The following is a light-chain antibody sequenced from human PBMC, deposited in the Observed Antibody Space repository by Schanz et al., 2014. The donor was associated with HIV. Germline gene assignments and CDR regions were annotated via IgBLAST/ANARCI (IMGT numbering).Light chain of an antibody. Sequence: QSVLAQPPSVSGAPGQRISLSCNGSSSNIGAGYDVHWYQHFPGTAPRLLIFDNDNRPSGVPDRFSGSKTGTSATLAIVGLQTGDEADYYCATWDSTLSAVVFGGGTKL. CDR1: SSNIGAGYD. CDR3: ATWDSTLSAVV. V-gene: IGLV1-40*01. J-gene: IGLJ2*01. CDR2: DND.